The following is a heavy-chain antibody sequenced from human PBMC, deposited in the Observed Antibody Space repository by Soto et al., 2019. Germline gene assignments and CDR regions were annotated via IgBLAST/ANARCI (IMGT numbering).Heavy chain of an antibody. D-gene: IGHD6-6*01. J-gene: IGHJ4*02. CDR1: GGSISSGGYY. CDR3: ARERSSSSPREPSYFDY. CDR2: IYYSGST. Sequence: SETLSLTCTVSGGSISSGGYYWSWIRQHPGKGLEWIGYIYYSGSTYYNPSLKSRVTISVDTSKNQFSLKLSSVIAADTAVYYCARERSSSSPREPSYFDYWGQGTLVTVSS. V-gene: IGHV4-31*03.